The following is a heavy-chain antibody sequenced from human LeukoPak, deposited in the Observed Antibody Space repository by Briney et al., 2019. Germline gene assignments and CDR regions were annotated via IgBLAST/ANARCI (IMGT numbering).Heavy chain of an antibody. CDR3: ARDRGYSYGYAAFDY. CDR2: INPNSGGT. J-gene: IGHJ4*02. Sequence: GASVKVSCKASGYTFTGYYMHWVRQAPGQGLEWMGWINPNSGGTNYAQKFQGRVTMTRDTSISTAYMELSRLRSDDTAVYYCARDRGYSYGYAAFDYWGQGTPVTVSS. D-gene: IGHD5-18*01. V-gene: IGHV1-2*02. CDR1: GYTFTGYY.